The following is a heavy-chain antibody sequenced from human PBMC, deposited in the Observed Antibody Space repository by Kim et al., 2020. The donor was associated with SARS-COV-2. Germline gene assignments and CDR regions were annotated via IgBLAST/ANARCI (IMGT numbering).Heavy chain of an antibody. J-gene: IGHJ4*02. D-gene: IGHD3-3*01. Sequence: YADSVEGRFTISRDNSKNSLYLQMNSLRTEDTAFYYCARQSSRSGFGDIDYWGQGTLVTVSS. V-gene: IGHV3-43*01. CDR3: ARQSSRSGFGDIDY.